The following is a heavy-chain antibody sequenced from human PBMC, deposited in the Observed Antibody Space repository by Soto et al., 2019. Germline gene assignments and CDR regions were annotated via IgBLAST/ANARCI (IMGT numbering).Heavy chain of an antibody. CDR3: AGQPVSLTKKFFFYSYGLDV. D-gene: IGHD3-3*01. Sequence: QVQLQQWGAGLLKPSETLSLACAVYAGSFSDYFWSWIRQSPGKGLQWLGEFYHSGTTHYNPSLKTWVNISVDTSKNQFSLRLTSGTAEDTAVYYCAGQPVSLTKKFFFYSYGLDVWGRGTTVSVSS. CDR1: AGSFSDYF. V-gene: IGHV4-34*02. CDR2: FYHSGTT. J-gene: IGHJ6*02.